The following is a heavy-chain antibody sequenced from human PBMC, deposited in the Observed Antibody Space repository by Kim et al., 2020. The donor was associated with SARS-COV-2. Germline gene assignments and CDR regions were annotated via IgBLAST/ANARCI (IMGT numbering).Heavy chain of an antibody. Sequence: RFTISRDNAKNSLYLQMNSLRDEDTAVYYCARDRVPFVVVPAAIPNWFDPWGQGTLVTVSS. V-gene: IGHV3-48*02. CDR3: ARDRVPFVVVPAAIPNWFDP. D-gene: IGHD2-2*01. J-gene: IGHJ5*02.